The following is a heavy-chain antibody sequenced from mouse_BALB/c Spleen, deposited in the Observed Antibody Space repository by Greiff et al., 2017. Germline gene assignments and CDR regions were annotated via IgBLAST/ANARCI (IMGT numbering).Heavy chain of an antibody. CDR3: ARDGDYRGWFDY. V-gene: IGHV5-6-3*01. CDR1: GFTFSSYG. Sequence: EVMLVESGGGLVQPGGSLKLSCAASGFTFSSYGMSWVRQTPDKRLELVATINSNGGSTYYPDSVKGRFTISRDNAKNTLYLQMSSLKSEDTAMYYCARDGDYRGWFDYWGQGTLVTVSA. J-gene: IGHJ3*01. D-gene: IGHD2-12*01. CDR2: INSNGGST.